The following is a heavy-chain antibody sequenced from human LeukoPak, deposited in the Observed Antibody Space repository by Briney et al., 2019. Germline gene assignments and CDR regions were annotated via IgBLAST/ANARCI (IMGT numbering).Heavy chain of an antibody. Sequence: SSEPMSRTAAVTEGFKNNNYYRRGLHPAGRGLRGIGSIYTSGRTTYTRSLKRRVTISLDKSKNQFSLKLNPVTAADTGIYYCARDVGTEWYYHHFMDVWGNGTTVIVSS. J-gene: IGHJ6*03. CDR3: ARDVGTEWYYHHFMDV. CDR1: EGFKNNNY. CDR2: IYTSGRT. V-gene: IGHV4-4*07. D-gene: IGHD3-3*01.